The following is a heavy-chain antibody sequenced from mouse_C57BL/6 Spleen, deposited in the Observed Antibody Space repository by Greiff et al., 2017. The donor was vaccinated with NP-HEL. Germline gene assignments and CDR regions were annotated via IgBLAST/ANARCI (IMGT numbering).Heavy chain of an antibody. CDR2: IHPNSGST. CDR1: GYTFTSYW. CDR3: ARTDSSGYEDYAMDY. J-gene: IGHJ4*01. Sequence: QVQLQQSGAELVKPGASVKLSCKASGYTFTSYWMHWVKQRPGQGLEWIGMIHPNSGSTNYNEKFKSKATLTVDKSSSTAYMQLSSLTSEDSAVYYCARTDSSGYEDYAMDYWGQGTSVTVSS. D-gene: IGHD3-2*02. V-gene: IGHV1-64*01.